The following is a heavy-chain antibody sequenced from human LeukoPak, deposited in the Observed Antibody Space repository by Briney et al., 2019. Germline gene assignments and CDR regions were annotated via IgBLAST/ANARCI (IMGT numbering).Heavy chain of an antibody. Sequence: GGSLRLSCAASGFTFSSYEMNWVRQAPGKGLEWVSYISSSGSTIYYADSVKGRFTISRDNARNSLYLQMNSLRVEDTAVYYCARDGTPNYSSGWVYMDVWGEGTTVTISS. CDR3: ARDGTPNYSSGWVYMDV. CDR1: GFTFSSYE. D-gene: IGHD6-25*01. CDR2: ISSSGSTI. J-gene: IGHJ6*03. V-gene: IGHV3-48*03.